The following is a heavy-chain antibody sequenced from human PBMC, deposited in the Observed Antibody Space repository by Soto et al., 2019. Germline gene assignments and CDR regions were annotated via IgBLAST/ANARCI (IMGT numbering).Heavy chain of an antibody. Sequence: QVQLQESGPGLVKPSETLSLTCTVSGGSISNYYWSWIRQPPGKGLECIGYIYDSGSTNSKPSLQNRVTISVDTSKNQFSLKLRAVTAADTAIYYCARARISMVREVIKYNMDVWGQGTTVIVAS. CDR2: IYDSGST. CDR3: ARARISMVREVIKYNMDV. D-gene: IGHD3-10*01. V-gene: IGHV4-59*01. J-gene: IGHJ6*02. CDR1: GGSISNYY.